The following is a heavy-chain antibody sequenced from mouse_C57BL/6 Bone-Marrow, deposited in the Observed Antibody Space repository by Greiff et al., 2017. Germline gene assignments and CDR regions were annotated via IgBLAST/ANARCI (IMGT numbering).Heavy chain of an antibody. CDR1: GFSLTSYG. V-gene: IGHV2-5*01. CDR2: IWRGGST. CDR3: AKMDDGYYYCYFDV. Sequence: QVQLQQSGPGLVQPSQSLSITCTVSGFSLTSYGVHWVRQSPGKGLEWLGVIWRGGSTDYNAAFMSRLSITKDNSKSQVFFKMNSLQADDTAIYYCAKMDDGYYYCYFDVWGTGTSVTVSS. J-gene: IGHJ1*03. D-gene: IGHD2-3*01.